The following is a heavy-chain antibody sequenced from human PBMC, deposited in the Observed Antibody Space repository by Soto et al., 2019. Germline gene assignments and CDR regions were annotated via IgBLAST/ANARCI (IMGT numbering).Heavy chain of an antibody. CDR2: IYYSGST. Sequence: QVQLQESGPGLVKPSETLSLTCTVSGGSISSYYWSWIRQPPGKGLEWIGYIYYSGSTNYNPSLKSRVTISVDTSKNQFSLKLSSVTAADTAVYYCARELRFLDQGYGMDVWGQGTTVTVSS. CDR1: GGSISSYY. D-gene: IGHD3-3*01. V-gene: IGHV4-59*01. J-gene: IGHJ6*02. CDR3: ARELRFLDQGYGMDV.